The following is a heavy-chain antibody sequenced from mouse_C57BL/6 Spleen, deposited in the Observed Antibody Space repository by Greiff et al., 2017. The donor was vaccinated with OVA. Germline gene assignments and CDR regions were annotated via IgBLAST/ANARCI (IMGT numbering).Heavy chain of an antibody. CDR3: ARYRLRTMEY. J-gene: IGHJ4*01. CDR1: GYTFTSYW. D-gene: IGHD3-2*02. V-gene: IGHV1-50*01. Sequence: QVQLQQPGAELVKPGASVKLSCKASGYTFTSYWMQWVKQRPGQGLEWIGEIDPSDSYTNYNQKFKGKATLTVDTSSSTAYMQLSSLTSEDSAVYYCARYRLRTMEYWGQGTSVTVSS. CDR2: IDPSDSYT.